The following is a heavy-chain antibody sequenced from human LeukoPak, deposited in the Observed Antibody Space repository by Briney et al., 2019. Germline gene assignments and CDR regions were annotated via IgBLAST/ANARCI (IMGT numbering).Heavy chain of an antibody. Sequence: GGSLRLSCAVSGFTFSNYWMTWVRQAPGKRLECVANIKHDGSGPSYLDSVRGRFTISRDNARNSLSLQMTSLRAEDTAVYYCARAREITVSGTDYFDYWGQGTLVTVSS. V-gene: IGHV3-7*01. D-gene: IGHD6-19*01. CDR3: ARAREITVSGTDYFDY. CDR2: IKHDGSGP. J-gene: IGHJ4*02. CDR1: GFTFSNYW.